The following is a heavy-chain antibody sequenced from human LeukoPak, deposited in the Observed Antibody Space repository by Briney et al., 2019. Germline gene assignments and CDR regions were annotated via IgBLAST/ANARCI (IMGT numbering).Heavy chain of an antibody. CDR2: ITNDGSTT. Sequence: PGGSLRLSCAASGSASSSHSMHWVRQTPGKGLVWVSRITNDGSTTTYADSVKGRFTISRDNAKNTLYLQMNSLRVEDTAVYYCTRAAYYNGYDYWGQGTLVTVSS. V-gene: IGHV3-74*03. CDR3: TRAAYYNGYDY. J-gene: IGHJ4*02. CDR1: GSASSSHS. D-gene: IGHD5-12*01.